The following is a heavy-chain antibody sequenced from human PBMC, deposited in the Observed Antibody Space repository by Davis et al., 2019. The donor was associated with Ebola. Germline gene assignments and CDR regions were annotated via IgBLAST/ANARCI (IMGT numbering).Heavy chain of an antibody. CDR3: ARGGGSSSWYALEWYFDL. D-gene: IGHD6-13*01. Sequence: SVKVSCKASGGTFNSYAISWVRQAPGQGLEWMGGIIPIFGTANYAQKFQGRVTITADESTSTAYMELSSLRSEDTAVYYCARGGGSSSWYALEWYFDLWGRGTLVTVSS. J-gene: IGHJ2*01. CDR2: IIPIFGTA. V-gene: IGHV1-69*13. CDR1: GGTFNSYA.